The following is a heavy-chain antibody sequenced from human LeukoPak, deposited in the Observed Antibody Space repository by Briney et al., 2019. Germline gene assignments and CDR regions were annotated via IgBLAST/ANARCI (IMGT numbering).Heavy chain of an antibody. CDR2: IYHSGST. V-gene: IGHV4-30-2*01. CDR3: ARGPPSILWWSLYFDY. CDR1: GGSISSGGHS. Sequence: PSQTLSLTCAVSGGSISSGGHSWSWIRQPPGKGLEWIGYIYHSGSTYYNPSLKSRVTISVDRSKNQFSLKLSSVTAADTAVYYCARGPPSILWWSLYFDYWGQGTLVTVSS. D-gene: IGHD2-21*01. J-gene: IGHJ4*02.